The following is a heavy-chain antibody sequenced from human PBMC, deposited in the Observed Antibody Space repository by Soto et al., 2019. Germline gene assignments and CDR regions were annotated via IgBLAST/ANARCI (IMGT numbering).Heavy chain of an antibody. D-gene: IGHD1-26*01. V-gene: IGHV3-30*18. J-gene: IGHJ4*02. CDR3: VKPLDQWVPDH. CDR2: ISHDGSNT. Sequence: QVQLVESGGGVVQPGGSLRLSCAASGFTFRTHGMHWVRQAPGKGLEWVALISHDGSNTYYADSVKGRFTISRDNSNNTVFLQMNSLRPDDRAVYYCVKPLDQWVPDHWCQGTLVTVSS. CDR1: GFTFRTHG.